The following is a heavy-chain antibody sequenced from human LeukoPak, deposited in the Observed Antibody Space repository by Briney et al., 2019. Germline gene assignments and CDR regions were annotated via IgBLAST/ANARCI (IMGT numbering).Heavy chain of an antibody. CDR1: GYTFTSYD. V-gene: IGHV1-18*01. CDR3: ARDTAEPSITIFGVVHPAGSD. CDR2: ISAYNGNT. J-gene: IGHJ4*02. D-gene: IGHD3-3*01. Sequence: ASVKVSCKASGYTFTSYDINWVRQATGQGLEWMGWISAYNGNTNYAQKLQGRVTMTTDTSTSTAYMELRSLRSDDTAVYYCARDTAEPSITIFGVVHPAGSDWGQGTLVTVPS.